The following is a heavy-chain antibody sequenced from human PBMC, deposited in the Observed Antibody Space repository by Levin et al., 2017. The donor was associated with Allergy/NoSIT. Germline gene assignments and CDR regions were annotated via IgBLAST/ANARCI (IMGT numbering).Heavy chain of an antibody. CDR2: ISSSGSTI. V-gene: IGHV3-11*01. Sequence: GESLKISCAASGFTFSDYYMSWIRQAPGKGLEWVSYISSSGSTIYYADSVKGRFTISRDNAKNSLYLQMNSLRAEDTAVYYCARDHLRYYFDYWGQGTLVTVSS. CDR3: ARDHLRYYFDY. D-gene: IGHD5-12*01. CDR1: GFTFSDYY. J-gene: IGHJ4*02.